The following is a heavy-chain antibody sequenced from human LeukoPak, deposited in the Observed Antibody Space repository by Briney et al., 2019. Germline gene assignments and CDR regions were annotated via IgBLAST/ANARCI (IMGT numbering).Heavy chain of an antibody. CDR3: ADYDYVWGSYRSYFDY. J-gene: IGHJ4*02. D-gene: IGHD3-16*02. CDR1: GGSISSYY. Sequence: PSETLSLTCTVSGGSISSYYWSWIRQPAGKGLEWIGRIYTSGSTDYNPSLKSRVTMSVDTSKNQFSLKLSSVTAADTAVYYCADYDYVWGSYRSYFDYWGQGTLVTVSS. V-gene: IGHV4-4*07. CDR2: IYTSGST.